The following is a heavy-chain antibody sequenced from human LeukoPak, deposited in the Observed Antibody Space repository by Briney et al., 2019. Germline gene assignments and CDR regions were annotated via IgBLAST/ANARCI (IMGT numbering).Heavy chain of an antibody. CDR3: AKWNVKYSAFDY. CDR2: VWYDGGNK. V-gene: IGHV3-33*03. D-gene: IGHD5-12*01. Sequence: PGGSLRLSCAASGFTFSSYAMHWVRQAPGKGLEWVAVVWYDGGNKYYADSVKGRFIISRDNSKNTLYLQMNNLRAEDTAVYYCAKWNVKYSAFDYWGQGTLVTVSS. J-gene: IGHJ4*02. CDR1: GFTFSSYA.